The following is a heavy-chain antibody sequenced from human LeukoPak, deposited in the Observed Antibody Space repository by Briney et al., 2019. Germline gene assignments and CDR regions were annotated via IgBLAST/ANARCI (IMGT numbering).Heavy chain of an antibody. D-gene: IGHD4-17*01. CDR1: GFTFSSYA. J-gene: IGHJ4*02. CDR3: AKDLTVTPYGAQFDS. V-gene: IGHV3-23*01. Sequence: PGGSLRLSCAASGFTFSSYAMSWVRQAPGKGLEWVSAISGSGGSTYYADSVKGRFTISRDNSKNTLYLQMNSLRAEDTAVYYCAKDLTVTPYGAQFDSWGQGTLVTVSS. CDR2: ISGSGGST.